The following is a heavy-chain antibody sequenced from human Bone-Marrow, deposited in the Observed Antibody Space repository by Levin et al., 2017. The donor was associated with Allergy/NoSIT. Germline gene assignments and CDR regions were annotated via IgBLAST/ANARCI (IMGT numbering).Heavy chain of an antibody. V-gene: IGHV5-51*01. J-gene: IGHJ3*01. CDR1: GYSFSIYW. D-gene: IGHD3-3*01. CDR3: ARGGGISINAFDV. CDR2: IYPYDSDT. Sequence: GESLKISCEASGYSFSIYWIGWVRLMPGKGLEWVGIIYPYDSDTRDSPSFQGHVTMSVDKSISTAYLQWDSLKASDTAMYYCARGGGISINAFDVWGQGTMVTVSS.